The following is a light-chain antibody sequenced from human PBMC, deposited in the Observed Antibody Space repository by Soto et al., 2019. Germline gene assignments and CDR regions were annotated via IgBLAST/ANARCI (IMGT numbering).Light chain of an antibody. CDR3: QQSYSTPRD. V-gene: IGKV1-39*01. Sequence: DIQMTQTPYSLSASVGDRVTITCRASQSISNSLNWYQQKPGRAPKLLIYAASSLQSGVPSRFSGSGSGTDFILTISSLQPEDFATYYCQQSYSTPRDFGQGTRLEIK. CDR1: QSISNS. J-gene: IGKJ5*01. CDR2: AAS.